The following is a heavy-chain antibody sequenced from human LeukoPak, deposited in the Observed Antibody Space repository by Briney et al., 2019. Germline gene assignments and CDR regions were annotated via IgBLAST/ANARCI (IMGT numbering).Heavy chain of an antibody. CDR1: GGSFSGYY. CDR3: ARGRPVSKRYYYYYYMDV. V-gene: IGHV4-34*01. D-gene: IGHD4-11*01. J-gene: IGHJ6*03. Sequence: SETLSLTCAVYGGSFSGYYWSWIRQPPGTGLEWIGEINHNGSTNYNPSLKSRVTISVDTSKNQFSLKLSSVTAADTAVYYCARGRPVSKRYYYYYYMDVWGKGTTVTVSS. CDR2: INHNGST.